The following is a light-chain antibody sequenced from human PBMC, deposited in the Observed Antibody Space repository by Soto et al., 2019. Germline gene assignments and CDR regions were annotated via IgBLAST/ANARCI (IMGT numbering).Light chain of an antibody. CDR1: KSLVYSDGNTH. J-gene: IGKJ1*01. Sequence: DVVLTQSPLSLPVNFGQPASISCRSSKSLVYSDGNTHLSWFHQRPGQSPRRLIYRVSSRDSGGAGRFSGSGSGTAFTLEISRVEAEDVGIYFCTQGTHWPRTFGQGTKVEVK. CDR3: TQGTHWPRT. CDR2: RVS. V-gene: IGKV2-30*01.